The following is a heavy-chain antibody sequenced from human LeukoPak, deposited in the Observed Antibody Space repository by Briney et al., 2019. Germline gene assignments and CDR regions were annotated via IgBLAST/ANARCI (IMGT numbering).Heavy chain of an antibody. D-gene: IGHD4-17*01. J-gene: IGHJ4*02. Sequence: PGGSLRLSCAASGFTVSSNYMSWVRQAPGKGLEWVSVIYSGGSTYYADSVKCRFTISRDNSKNTLYLQMNSLRAEDTAVYYCARFYGDYIEHYFDYWGQGTLVTVSS. CDR1: GFTVSSNY. CDR2: IYSGGST. V-gene: IGHV3-66*01. CDR3: ARFYGDYIEHYFDY.